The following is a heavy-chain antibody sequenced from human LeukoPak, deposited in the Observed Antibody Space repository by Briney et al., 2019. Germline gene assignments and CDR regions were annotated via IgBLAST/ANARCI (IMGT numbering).Heavy chain of an antibody. Sequence: SETLSLTCTVSGYAITSGGFSWNWIRQPPGKGLEWIGCIYDRGPAYYNPSLKSRFTISVDRPKNQFFLNVTSLAAADTAVYYCARSRQASGLFNSWGQGTLVVVSS. D-gene: IGHD3-10*01. J-gene: IGHJ5*01. CDR3: ARSRQASGLFNS. CDR2: IYDRGPA. CDR1: GYAITSGGFS. V-gene: IGHV4-30-2*01.